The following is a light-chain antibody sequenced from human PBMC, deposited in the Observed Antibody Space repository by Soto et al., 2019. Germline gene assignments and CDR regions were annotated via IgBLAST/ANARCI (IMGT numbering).Light chain of an antibody. CDR2: DAS. CDR3: HQYDDVPYS. CDR1: QNISKS. J-gene: IGKJ2*03. V-gene: IGKV1-33*01. Sequence: DIQMTQSPSSLSASVGARATVTCQMSQNISKSLSWFHESPGKAPKLLITDASHLEPGVPSRFTGRGDGTHFTLTITSLQAEASERFYCHQYDDVPYSFGQGTSLQI.